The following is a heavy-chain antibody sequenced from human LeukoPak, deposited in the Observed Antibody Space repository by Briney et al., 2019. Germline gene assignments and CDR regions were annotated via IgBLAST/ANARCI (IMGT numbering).Heavy chain of an antibody. J-gene: IGHJ4*02. Sequence: SVRVPCKASGGTFSSYAISWVRQAPGQGLEWMGGIIPIFGTANYAQKFQGRVTITADESTSTAYTELSSLRSEDTAVYYCARVGYYYDSSGYYVFDYWGQGTLVTVSS. CDR3: ARVGYYYDSSGYYVFDY. CDR1: GGTFSSYA. CDR2: IIPIFGTA. V-gene: IGHV1-69*13. D-gene: IGHD3-22*01.